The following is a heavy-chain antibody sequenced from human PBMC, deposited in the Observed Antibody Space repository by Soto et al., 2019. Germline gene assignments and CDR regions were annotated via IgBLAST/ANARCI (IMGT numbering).Heavy chain of an antibody. J-gene: IGHJ6*02. V-gene: IGHV3-23*01. D-gene: IGHD3-3*01. Sequence: PGESLKISCAASGFTFSSYAMSWVRQAPGKGLEWVSAISGSGGSTYYADSVKGRFTISRDNSKNTLYLQMNSLRAEDTAVHYCAKDPYYDFSSGYVGGMDVWGQGTTVTVSS. CDR3: AKDPYYDFSSGYVGGMDV. CDR2: ISGSGGST. CDR1: GFTFSSYA.